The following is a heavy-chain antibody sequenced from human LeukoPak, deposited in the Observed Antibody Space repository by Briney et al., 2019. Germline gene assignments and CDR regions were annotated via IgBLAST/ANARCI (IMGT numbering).Heavy chain of an antibody. Sequence: GGSLRLSCAASGFTVSSNYMSWVRQAPGKGLEWVSAISGSGGSTYYADSVKGRFTISRDISKNTLYLQMNSLRAEDTAVYFCAKEWRYSSSWYQYYFDYWGQGTLVTVSS. J-gene: IGHJ4*02. D-gene: IGHD6-13*01. CDR1: GFTVSSNY. CDR3: AKEWRYSSSWYQYYFDY. CDR2: ISGSGGST. V-gene: IGHV3-23*01.